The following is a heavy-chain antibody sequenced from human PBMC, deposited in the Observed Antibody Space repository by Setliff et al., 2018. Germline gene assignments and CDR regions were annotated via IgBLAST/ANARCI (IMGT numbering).Heavy chain of an antibody. J-gene: IGHJ3*02. CDR2: INPSSGRT. V-gene: IGHV1-46*01. Sequence: ASVKVSCKASGYTFTSHYMHWVRQAPGLGLEWMGTINPSSGRTSYAQKFQGRVTMTRDTSTSTVYMDMGSLRSEDTAVYYCARDVFPYHYEGAFDIWGQGTMGTV. CDR1: GYTFTSHY. D-gene: IGHD3-22*01. CDR3: ARDVFPYHYEGAFDI.